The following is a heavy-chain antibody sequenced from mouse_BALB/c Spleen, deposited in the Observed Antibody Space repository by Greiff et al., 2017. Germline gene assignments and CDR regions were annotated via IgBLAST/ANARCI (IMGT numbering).Heavy chain of an antibody. CDR2: INSNGGST. CDR3: ARQYYGSSLDY. CDR1: GFTFSSYY. V-gene: IGHV5-6-2*01. D-gene: IGHD1-1*01. Sequence: EVQLVESGGGLVKLGGSLKLSCAASGFTFSSYYMSWVRQTPEKRLELVAAINSNGGSTYYPDTVKGRFTISRDNAKNTLYLQMSSLKSEDTALYYCARQYYGSSLDYWGQGTSVTVSS. J-gene: IGHJ4*01.